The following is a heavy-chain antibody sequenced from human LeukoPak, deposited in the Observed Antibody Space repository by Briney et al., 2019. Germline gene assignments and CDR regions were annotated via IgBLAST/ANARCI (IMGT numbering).Heavy chain of an antibody. D-gene: IGHD2-15*01. CDR2: IYYSGST. CDR3: ARGAVVASHPGY. V-gene: IGHV4-59*08. Sequence: SETLSLIYTVCGGSISTYYGSWIRQPPGKGLEWIGYIYYSGSTDYNPSLKSRVTMSVDTSTNQFSLKLSSVTAADTAVYYCARGAVVASHPGYWGPGILVTVSS. J-gene: IGHJ4*02. CDR1: GGSISTYY.